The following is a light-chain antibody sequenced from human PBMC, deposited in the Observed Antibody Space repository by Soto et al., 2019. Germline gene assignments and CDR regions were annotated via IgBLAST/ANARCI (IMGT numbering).Light chain of an antibody. CDR3: QQSFSAPWT. Sequence: DIQMTQSLSSLSASVGDRVTITCRASQSISSYLNWYQQKPGKVPKLLIYAASSLQGGVPSRFSGSGSGTDFTLTISSLHPEDFATYYCQQSFSAPWTLGQGTKVDIK. J-gene: IGKJ1*01. CDR2: AAS. CDR1: QSISSY. V-gene: IGKV1-39*01.